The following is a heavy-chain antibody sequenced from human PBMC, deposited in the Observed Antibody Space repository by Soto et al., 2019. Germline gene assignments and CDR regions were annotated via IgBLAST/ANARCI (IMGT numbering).Heavy chain of an antibody. J-gene: IGHJ4*02. D-gene: IGHD4-4*01. CDR1: GGAISSYY. CDR3: AGESLHNYFDY. CDR2: IYYGGST. Sequence: PSETLSLTCTVAGGAISSYYWSWIRQPPGKGLEWIGYIYYGGSTNYNPSLESRVTISVDTSKNQFSLKLSSVTAADTAVYYCAGESLHNYFDYWGQGTLVTVSS. V-gene: IGHV4-59*01.